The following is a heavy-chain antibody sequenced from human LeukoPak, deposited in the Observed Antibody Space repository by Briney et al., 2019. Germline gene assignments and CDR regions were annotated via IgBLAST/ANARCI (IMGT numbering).Heavy chain of an antibody. CDR1: GGSISSYY. Sequence: PSETLSLSSTVSGGSISSYYWSWIRQPPGKGLEWIGYIYYSGSTNYNPSLKSRVTISVDTSKNQFSLKLSSVTAADTAVYYCARWGQFVGWLLGYWGQGTLVTVSS. J-gene: IGHJ4*02. CDR3: ARWGQFVGWLLGY. CDR2: IYYSGST. V-gene: IGHV4-59*01. D-gene: IGHD5-12*01.